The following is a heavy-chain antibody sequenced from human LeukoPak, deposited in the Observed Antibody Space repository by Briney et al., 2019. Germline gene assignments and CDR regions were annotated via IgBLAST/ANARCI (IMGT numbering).Heavy chain of an antibody. CDR1: GFTFTSSA. J-gene: IGHJ6*02. CDR2: IVVGSGNT. CDR3: AAVDFYYYGMDV. V-gene: IGHV1-58*01. Sequence: GTSVQVSFKASGFTFTSSAVQWVRQARGQRLEWIGWIVVGSGNTNYTQKFQERVTITRDMSTSTAYMELSSLRSEDTAVYYCAAVDFYYYGMDVWGQGTTVTVSS.